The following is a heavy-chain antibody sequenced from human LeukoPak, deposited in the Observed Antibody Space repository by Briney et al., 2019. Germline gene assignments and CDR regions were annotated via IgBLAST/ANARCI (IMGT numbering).Heavy chain of an antibody. CDR2: INPSGGST. CDR1: GYTFTSYY. J-gene: IGHJ6*03. D-gene: IGHD3-16*01. Sequence: ASVKVSCKASGYTFTSYYMHWVRQAPGQGLEWMGIINPSGGSTTYAQKFQGRVTMTRNTSISTAYMELSSLRSEDTAVYYCARGVNTYLWFGGDYMDVWGKGSTVTVSS. CDR3: ARGVNTYLWFGGDYMDV. V-gene: IGHV1-46*01.